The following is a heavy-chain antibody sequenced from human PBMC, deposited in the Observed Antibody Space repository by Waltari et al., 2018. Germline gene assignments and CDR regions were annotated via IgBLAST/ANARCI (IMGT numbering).Heavy chain of an antibody. D-gene: IGHD1-26*01. CDR1: GFTFSSYA. CDR3: ARSGSFVGATCDY. J-gene: IGHJ4*02. V-gene: IGHV3-30*01. Sequence: QVQLVESGGGVVQPGRSLRLSCAASGFTFSSYAMHWVRQAPGKGLEWVAVISYDGSNKDYADSVKGRFTISRDNAKNTLYLQMNSLRAEDTAVYYCARSGSFVGATCDYWGQGTLVTVSS. CDR2: ISYDGSNK.